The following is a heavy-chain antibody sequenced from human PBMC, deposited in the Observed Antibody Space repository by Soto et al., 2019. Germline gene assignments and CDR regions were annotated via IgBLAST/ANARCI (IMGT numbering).Heavy chain of an antibody. CDR2: ISGSGGST. CDR3: AKDPSDILTPGGNWFDP. Sequence: GESLKISCAASGFTFSSYAMSWVRQAPGKGLEWVSAISGSGGSTYYADSVKGRFTISRDNSKNTLYLQMNSLRAEDTAVYYCAKDPSDILTPGGNWFDPWGQGTLVTVSS. D-gene: IGHD3-9*01. CDR1: GFTFSSYA. J-gene: IGHJ5*02. V-gene: IGHV3-23*01.